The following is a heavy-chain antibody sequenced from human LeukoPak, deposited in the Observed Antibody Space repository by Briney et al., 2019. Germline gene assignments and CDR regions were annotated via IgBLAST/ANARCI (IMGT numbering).Heavy chain of an antibody. CDR2: IYYSGST. V-gene: IGHV4-31*09. CDR1: GGSISNGDHY. D-gene: IGHD3-22*01. CDR3: ARRYDSSGYYLGY. J-gene: IGHJ4*02. Sequence: SETLSLTCTVSGGSISNGDHYWSWIRRHPGKGLEWIGHIYYSGSTYYNPSLKSRGIISVDKSKNQFSLKLSSVTAADTAVYYCARRYDSSGYYLGYWGQGTLVTVSS.